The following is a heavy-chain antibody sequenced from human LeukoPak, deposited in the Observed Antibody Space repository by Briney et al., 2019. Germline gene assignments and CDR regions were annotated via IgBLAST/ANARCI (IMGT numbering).Heavy chain of an antibody. D-gene: IGHD4-17*01. CDR2: IYYCGST. V-gene: IGHV4-59*01. CDR3: ARTGSTVTMLYPFDH. J-gene: IGHJ4*02. Sequence: KSSETLSLTCTVSGGSIRSYYWSWIRQPPGKGLEWIGYIYYCGSTNYNPSLKSRVSISVDTSKNQFSLKLSSVTAADTAVYYCARTGSTVTMLYPFDHWGQGTLVTVSS. CDR1: GGSIRSYY.